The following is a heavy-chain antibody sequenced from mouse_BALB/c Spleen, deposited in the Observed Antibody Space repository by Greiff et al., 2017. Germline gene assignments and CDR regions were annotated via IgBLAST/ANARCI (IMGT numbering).Heavy chain of an antibody. D-gene: IGHD2-14*01. CDR1: GYSITSDYA. V-gene: IGHV3-2*02. Sequence: EVKLVESGPGLVKPSQSLSLTCTVTGYSITSDYAWNWIRQFPGNKLEWMGYISYSGSTSYNPSLKSRISITRDTSKNQFFLQLNSVTTEDTATYYCAREGVRRPFAYWGQGTLVTVSA. J-gene: IGHJ3*01. CDR3: AREGVRRPFAY. CDR2: ISYSGST.